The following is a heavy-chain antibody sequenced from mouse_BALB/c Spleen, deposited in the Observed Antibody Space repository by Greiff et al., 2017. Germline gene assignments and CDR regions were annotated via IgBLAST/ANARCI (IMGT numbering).Heavy chain of an antibody. CDR2: ISSGGSYT. J-gene: IGHJ4*01. Sequence: EVKLVESGGGLVKPGGSLKLSCAASGFTFSSYTMSWVRQTPEKRLEWVATISSGGSYTYYPDSVKGRFTISRDNAKNTLYLQMSSLKSEDTAMYYCVRRVLRDYAMDYWGQGTSVTVSS. CDR1: GFTFSSYT. V-gene: IGHV5-6-4*01. D-gene: IGHD1-1*01. CDR3: VRRVLRDYAMDY.